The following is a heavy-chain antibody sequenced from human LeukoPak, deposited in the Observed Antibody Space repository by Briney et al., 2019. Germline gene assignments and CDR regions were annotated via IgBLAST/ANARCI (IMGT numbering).Heavy chain of an antibody. CDR3: ARGGNYDSSPDY. Sequence: ASVKVSCKASGFTFSNYDINWVRQATGQGLEWMGWMNPDSGDTGYAQKFQGRVIMTRDTSINTAYIELSSLRSEDTAVYYCARGGNYDSSPDYWGQGTLVTVSS. V-gene: IGHV1-8*01. CDR1: GFTFSNYD. D-gene: IGHD3-22*01. CDR2: MNPDSGDT. J-gene: IGHJ4*02.